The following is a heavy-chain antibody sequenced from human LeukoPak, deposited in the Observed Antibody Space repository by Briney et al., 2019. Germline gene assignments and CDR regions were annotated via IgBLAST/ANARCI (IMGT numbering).Heavy chain of an antibody. CDR1: GVTFRTYG. D-gene: IGHD1-1*01. V-gene: IGHV3-30*18. CDR2: ISYHGGNT. Sequence: GRSLRLSCAASGVTFRTYGVHWVRQAPGKGLEWVAAISYHGGNTYYADSVKGRFTISRDNSKNTLYLQMNSLRAEDTAVYYCVKVLVTYTVDVWGQGTTVTVSS. J-gene: IGHJ6*02. CDR3: VKVLVTYTVDV.